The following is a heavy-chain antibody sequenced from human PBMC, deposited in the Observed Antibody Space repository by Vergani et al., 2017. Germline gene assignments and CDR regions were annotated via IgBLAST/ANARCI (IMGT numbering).Heavy chain of an antibody. CDR1: GYTFTSYG. Sequence: VQLVQSGAEVKKPGASVKVSCKASGYTFTSYGISWVRQAPGKGLEWVSAISGSGGSTYYADSVKGRFTISRDNSKNTLYLQMNSLRAEDTAVYYCAKDGNWGQGTLVTVSS. CDR2: ISGSGGST. J-gene: IGHJ4*02. V-gene: IGHV3-23*04. CDR3: AKDGN. D-gene: IGHD2-15*01.